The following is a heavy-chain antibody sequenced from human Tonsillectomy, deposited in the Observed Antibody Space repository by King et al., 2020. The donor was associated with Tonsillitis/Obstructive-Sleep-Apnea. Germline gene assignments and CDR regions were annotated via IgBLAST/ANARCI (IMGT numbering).Heavy chain of an antibody. D-gene: IGHD4-11*01. V-gene: IGHV4-59*12. CDR2: IYNSGST. Sequence: QLQESGPGLVKPSETLSLTCTVSGGSIGSDYWSWIRQPPGKGLEWIGYIYNSGSTSYNPSLKSRVTISLHTSTNQFSLKLRSVTGAATAVYYCATQTTVTYFDYLGQGTLVTVSS. CDR3: ATQTTVTYFDY. CDR1: GGSIGSDY. J-gene: IGHJ4*02.